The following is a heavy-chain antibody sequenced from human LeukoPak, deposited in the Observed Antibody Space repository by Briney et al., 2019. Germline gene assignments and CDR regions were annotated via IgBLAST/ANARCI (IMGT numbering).Heavy chain of an antibody. J-gene: IGHJ6*03. D-gene: IGHD3-16*02. V-gene: IGHV4-34*01. Sequence: SETLSLTCAVYGGSFSGYYWSWIRQPPGKGLEWIGEINHSGSTNYNPSLKSRVTISVDTSKNQFSLKLNSVTAADTAVYYCARNRLNYYYMDVWGKGTTVTVSS. CDR1: GGSFSGYY. CDR3: ARNRLNYYYMDV. CDR2: INHSGST.